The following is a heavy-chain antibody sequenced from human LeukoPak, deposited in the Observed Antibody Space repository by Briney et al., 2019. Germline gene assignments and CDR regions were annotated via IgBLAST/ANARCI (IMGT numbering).Heavy chain of an antibody. Sequence: KPSETLSLTCIVSGSSITSHNWWSWIRQSPVRGLEWIGYIYSSGSTNYNPSLKSRVTMSVDTSKNQFSLKLSSVTAADTAVYYCARHGRSIAAAGTRWFDPWGQGTLVTVSS. V-gene: IGHV4-4*09. J-gene: IGHJ5*02. CDR3: ARHGRSIAAAGTRWFDP. CDR1: GSSITSHNW. CDR2: IYSSGST. D-gene: IGHD6-13*01.